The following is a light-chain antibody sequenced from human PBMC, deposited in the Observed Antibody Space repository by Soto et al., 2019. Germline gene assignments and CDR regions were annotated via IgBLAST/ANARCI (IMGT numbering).Light chain of an antibody. V-gene: IGKV1-5*03. CDR1: QSIGTW. J-gene: IGKJ1*01. CDR3: KQSHSAPWT. CDR2: KAS. Sequence: DIQVTQSPATLSAFVGDRVTISCRARQSIGTWLAWYQQKPGKAPKLLIYKASTLKSGVPSRFSGSGSGTDFTPTIRSLQPEDFATYYCKQSHSAPWTFGQGTKVDIK.